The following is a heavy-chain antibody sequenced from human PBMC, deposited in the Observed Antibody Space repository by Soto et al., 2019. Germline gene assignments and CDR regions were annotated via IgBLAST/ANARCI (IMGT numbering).Heavy chain of an antibody. Sequence: GGSLRLSCAASGFTFSIYAMSWVRHAPGKGLEWVSAISGSGGSTYYADSVKGRFTISRDNSKNTLYLQMNSLRAEDTAVYYCAKGYYDILTGYFDYWGQGTLVTVSS. CDR1: GFTFSIYA. V-gene: IGHV3-23*01. J-gene: IGHJ4*02. CDR2: ISGSGGST. CDR3: AKGYYDILTGYFDY. D-gene: IGHD3-9*01.